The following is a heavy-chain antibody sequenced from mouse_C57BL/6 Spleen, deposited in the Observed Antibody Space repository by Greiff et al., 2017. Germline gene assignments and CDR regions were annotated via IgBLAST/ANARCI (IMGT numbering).Heavy chain of an antibody. Sequence: QVQLQQSGAELVKPGASVKLSCKASGYTFTEYTIHWVKQRSGQGLEWIGWFYPGSGSIKYNEKFKDKDTLTADKSFSTVYMELSRLTSEDAAVFFWTRHEDTTGVGEGAMDYWGQGTSVTVSS. CDR2: FYPGSGSI. J-gene: IGHJ4*01. D-gene: IGHD1-1*01. V-gene: IGHV1-62-2*01. CDR3: TRHEDTTGVGEGAMDY. CDR1: GYTFTEYT.